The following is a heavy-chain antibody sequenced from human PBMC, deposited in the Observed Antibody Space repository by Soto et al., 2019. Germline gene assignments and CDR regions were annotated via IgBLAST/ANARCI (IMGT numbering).Heavy chain of an antibody. CDR2: IYYSGST. V-gene: IGHV4-59*08. Sequence: SETLSLTCTVSGGSISSYYWSWIRQPPGKGLEWIGYIYYSGSTNYNPSLKSRVTISVDTSKNQFSLKLTSVTAADTAVYFCVSHRNYIVVSGSFFDYWSQGTLVTVSS. J-gene: IGHJ4*02. D-gene: IGHD6-19*01. CDR3: VSHRNYIVVSGSFFDY. CDR1: GGSISSYY.